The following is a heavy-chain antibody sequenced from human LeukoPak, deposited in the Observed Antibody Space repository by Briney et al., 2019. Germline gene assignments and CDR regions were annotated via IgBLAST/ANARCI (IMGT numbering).Heavy chain of an antibody. J-gene: IGHJ4*02. D-gene: IGHD6-19*01. CDR3: ASRGGEGGWYFDY. Sequence: PGGSLRLSCAGSGFTFSSHAMHWVRQAPGKGLEWVGVISYDGSYKYYADSVKGRFTVSRDNSKNTLYLQMNSLRAEDTAVYYCASRGGEGGWYFDYWGQGTLVTVSS. CDR1: GFTFSSHA. V-gene: IGHV3-30*04. CDR2: ISYDGSYK.